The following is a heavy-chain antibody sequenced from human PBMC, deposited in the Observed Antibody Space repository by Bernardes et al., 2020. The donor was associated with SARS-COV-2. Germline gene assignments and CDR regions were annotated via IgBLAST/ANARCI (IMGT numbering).Heavy chain of an antibody. Sequence: GSLRLSCAASGFTVSSNYMSCVRQAPGKGLEWVSVIYSGGSTYYADSVKVRFTISRDNSKNTLYLQMNSLRAEDTAVYYCARDLGDYRIDYWSQGTLVTVAS. D-gene: IGHD4-17*01. CDR3: ARDLGDYRIDY. CDR1: GFTVSSNY. CDR2: IYSGGST. J-gene: IGHJ4*02. V-gene: IGHV3-66*02.